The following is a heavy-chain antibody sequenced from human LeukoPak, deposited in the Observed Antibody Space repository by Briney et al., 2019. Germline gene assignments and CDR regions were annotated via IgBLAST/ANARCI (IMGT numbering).Heavy chain of an antibody. CDR2: INSDGSST. V-gene: IGHV3-74*01. CDR1: GFTFSSYW. D-gene: IGHD7-27*01. CDR3: ARDRKALTNWDWEDAFDI. J-gene: IGHJ3*02. Sequence: GGSLRLSCAASGFTFSSYWMHWVRQAPGKGLVWVSRINSDGSSTSYADSVKGRFTISRDNAKNTLYLQMNSLRAEDTAVYYCARDRKALTNWDWEDAFDIWGQGTMVTVSS.